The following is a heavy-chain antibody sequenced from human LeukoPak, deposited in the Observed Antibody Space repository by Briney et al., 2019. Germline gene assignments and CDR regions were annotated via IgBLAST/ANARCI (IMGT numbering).Heavy chain of an antibody. CDR2: IYYSGST. CDR3: ASRVGDPKYYFDY. V-gene: IGHV4-59*12. Sequence: SETLSLTCTVSGGSISSYYWSWIRQPPGKGLEWIGYIYYSGSTYYNPSLKSRVTISVDTSKNQFPLMLSSVTAADTAVYYCASRVGDPKYYFDYWGQGTLVTVSS. D-gene: IGHD4-17*01. CDR1: GGSISSYY. J-gene: IGHJ4*02.